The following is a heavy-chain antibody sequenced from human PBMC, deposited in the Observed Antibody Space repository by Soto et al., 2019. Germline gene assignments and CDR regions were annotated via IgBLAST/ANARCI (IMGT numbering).Heavy chain of an antibody. CDR2: IYWDDDK. V-gene: IGHV2-5*02. D-gene: IGHD5-18*01. J-gene: IGHJ5*02. CDR3: AHSWIQLWHNWFDP. Sequence: QITLKESGPTLVKPTQTLTLTCTFSGFSLSTSGVGVGWIRQPPGKALEWLALIYWDDDKRYSPSLKSRLTTXKXTXXNQVVLTMTNMDPVDTATYYCAHSWIQLWHNWFDPWGQGTLVTVSS. CDR1: GFSLSTSGVG.